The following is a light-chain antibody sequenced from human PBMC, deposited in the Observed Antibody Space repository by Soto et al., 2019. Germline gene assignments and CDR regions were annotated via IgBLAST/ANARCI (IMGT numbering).Light chain of an antibody. V-gene: IGKV1-33*01. CDR3: QQYENLPT. Sequence: DIQMTQSPSSLSASVGDRVTITCQASQNINNYLNWYQPKPGRAPKLLIYDASNLEAGVPSRLRGSGSGTDFTFPIRRLQPEDIATYYCQQYENLPTFGQGTRLDIK. CDR2: DAS. CDR1: QNINNY. J-gene: IGKJ5*01.